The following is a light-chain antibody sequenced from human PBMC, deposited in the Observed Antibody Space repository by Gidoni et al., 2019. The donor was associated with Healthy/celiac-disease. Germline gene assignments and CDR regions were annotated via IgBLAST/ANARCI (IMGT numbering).Light chain of an antibody. CDR2: GAS. CDR1: QSVSSSY. V-gene: IGKV3-20*01. Sequence: IVFTQSPGTLSLSPGDRATLSCRASQSVSSSYFAWYQQKPGQAPRLLIYGASSRATGIPHRFSGSGSGTDFTLTISLLEPEDFAVYYCQQYGSSPTFGGGTKVEIK. CDR3: QQYGSSPT. J-gene: IGKJ4*01.